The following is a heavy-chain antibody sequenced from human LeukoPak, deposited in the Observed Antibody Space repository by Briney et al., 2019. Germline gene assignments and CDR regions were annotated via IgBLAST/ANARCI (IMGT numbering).Heavy chain of an antibody. V-gene: IGHV3-7*01. CDR1: GFTFSSYW. CDR3: ARDQSYGDSRFDY. D-gene: IGHD4-17*01. CDR2: IKQDGSEK. Sequence: GGPLRLSCAASGFTFSSYWMSWVRQAPGKGLEWVANIKQDGSEKYYVDSVKGRFTISRDNAKNSLYLQMNSLRAEDTAVYYCARDQSYGDSRFDYWGQGTLVTVSS. J-gene: IGHJ4*02.